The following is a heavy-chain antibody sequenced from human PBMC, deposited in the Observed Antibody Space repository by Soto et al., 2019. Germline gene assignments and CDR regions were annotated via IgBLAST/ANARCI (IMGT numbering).Heavy chain of an antibody. CDR3: ARLDGASPDALDF. Sequence: PVESLKISCKGSGYNFNTFWISCLLQMPVKGLEWMGRIDPSDSYSDYSPSFKGHVSISSDKSVTTAYLTWSSLKASDTAIYYCARLDGASPDALDFWGQGTMVTVSS. CDR2: IDPSDSYS. J-gene: IGHJ3*01. CDR1: GYNFNTFW. V-gene: IGHV5-10-1*01. D-gene: IGHD2-2*01.